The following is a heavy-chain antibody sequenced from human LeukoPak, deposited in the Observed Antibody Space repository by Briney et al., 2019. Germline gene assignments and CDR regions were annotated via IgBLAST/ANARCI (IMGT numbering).Heavy chain of an antibody. Sequence: PSQTLSLTCTVSGGSISSGSYYWSWIRQPAGKGLEWIGRIYTSGSTNYNPSLKSRVTISVDTSKNQFSLKLTSVTAADTAVYYCARASYSYDINGWVPFDYWGQGTLVTVSS. CDR1: GGSISSGSYY. CDR3: ARASYSYDINGWVPFDY. D-gene: IGHD3-22*01. CDR2: IYTSGST. V-gene: IGHV4-61*02. J-gene: IGHJ4*02.